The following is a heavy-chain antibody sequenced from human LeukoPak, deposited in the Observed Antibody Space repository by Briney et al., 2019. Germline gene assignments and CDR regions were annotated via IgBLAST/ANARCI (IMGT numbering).Heavy chain of an antibody. CDR3: ARFRGGQHLEPFDY. CDR2: IYYSGST. Sequence: PSETLSLTCTVSGGSISSYYWSWIRQPPGKGLEWIVYIYYSGSTNYNPSLKSRVTISVDTSKNQFSLKLSSVTAADTAVYYCARFRGGQHLEPFDYWGQGTLVTVSS. J-gene: IGHJ4*02. V-gene: IGHV4-59*08. CDR1: GGSISSYY. D-gene: IGHD6-13*01.